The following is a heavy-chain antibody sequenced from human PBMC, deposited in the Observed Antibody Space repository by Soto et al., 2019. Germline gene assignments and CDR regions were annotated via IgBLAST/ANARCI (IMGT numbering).Heavy chain of an antibody. CDR3: ASNSYGYIFYEY. CDR2: IYYSGST. Sequence: SETLSLTCTVSGGSISSGDYYWSWIRQPPGKGLEWIGYIYYSGSTYYNPSLKSRVTISVDTSKNQFSLKLSSVTAAYTAVYYCASNSYGYIFYEYWGQGTLVTSPQ. CDR1: GGSISSGDYY. D-gene: IGHD5-18*01. V-gene: IGHV4-30-4*01. J-gene: IGHJ4*02.